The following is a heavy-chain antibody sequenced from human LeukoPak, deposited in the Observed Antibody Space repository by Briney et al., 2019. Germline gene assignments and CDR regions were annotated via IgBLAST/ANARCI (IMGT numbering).Heavy chain of an antibody. CDR1: GFTFSSYG. Sequence: GGSLRLSCAASGFTFSSYGMHWVRQAPGRRLEWVAFIRYDGSNKYYADSVKGRFTISRDNSKNTLYLQMNSLRAEDTAVYYCAHARASGYSYGFDYWGQGTLVTVSS. CDR2: IRYDGSNK. V-gene: IGHV3-30*02. D-gene: IGHD5-18*01. J-gene: IGHJ4*02. CDR3: AHARASGYSYGFDY.